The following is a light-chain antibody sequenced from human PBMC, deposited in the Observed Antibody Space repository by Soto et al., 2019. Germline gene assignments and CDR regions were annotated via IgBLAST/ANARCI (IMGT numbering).Light chain of an antibody. CDR3: QQYYSYPIT. V-gene: IGKV1-9*01. Sequence: IQLTQSPSSLSASVGDRVTITCRASQGINTFLAWYQQKPGKAPKLLIYAASTLQSGVPSRFSGSGSGTDFTLTISCLQSEDLATYYCQQYYSYPITFGQGTRLEIK. CDR1: QGINTF. CDR2: AAS. J-gene: IGKJ5*01.